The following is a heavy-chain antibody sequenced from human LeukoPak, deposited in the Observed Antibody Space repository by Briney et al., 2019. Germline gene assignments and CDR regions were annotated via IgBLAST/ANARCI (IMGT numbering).Heavy chain of an antibody. Sequence: PGGSLRLSCAVSGFTFSSFAMSWVRQAPGKGLEWVSAISGSGGSTYYADSVKGRFTISRDNSKNTLYLQMNSLRAEDTAVYYCAKDLSGRGYYFDYWGQGTLVTVSS. CDR1: GFTFSSFA. V-gene: IGHV3-23*01. J-gene: IGHJ4*02. CDR2: ISGSGGST. D-gene: IGHD3-10*01. CDR3: AKDLSGRGYYFDY.